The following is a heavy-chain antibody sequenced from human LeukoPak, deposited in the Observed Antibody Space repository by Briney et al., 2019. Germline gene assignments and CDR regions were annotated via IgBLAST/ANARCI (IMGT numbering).Heavy chain of an antibody. CDR1: GYTFTSYG. Sequence: GASVKVSCKASGYTFTSYGISWVRQAPGQGLEWMGWISAYNGNTNYAQKLQGRVTMTTDTSTSTAYMELRSLRSDDTAVYYCARDLLAYCGGDCRFDYWGQGTLVTVSS. CDR3: ARDLLAYCGGDCRFDY. J-gene: IGHJ4*02. D-gene: IGHD2-21*02. CDR2: ISAYNGNT. V-gene: IGHV1-18*01.